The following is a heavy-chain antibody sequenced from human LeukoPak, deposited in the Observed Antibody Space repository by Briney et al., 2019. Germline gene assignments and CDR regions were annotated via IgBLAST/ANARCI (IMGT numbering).Heavy chain of an antibody. CDR1: GGSISSGSYY. D-gene: IGHD3-10*01. CDR3: ARRSGSYSYYFDY. Sequence: SETPSLTCTVSGGSISSGSYYWSWIRQPAGKGLEWIGRIYTSGSTNYNPSLKSRVTISVDTSKNQFSLKLSSVTAADTAVYYCARRSGSYSYYFDYWGQGTLVTVSS. CDR2: IYTSGST. J-gene: IGHJ4*02. V-gene: IGHV4-61*02.